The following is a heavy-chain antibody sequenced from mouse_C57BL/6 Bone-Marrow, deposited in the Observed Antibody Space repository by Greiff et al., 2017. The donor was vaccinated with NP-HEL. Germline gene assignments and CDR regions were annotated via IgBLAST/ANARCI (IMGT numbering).Heavy chain of an antibody. CDR2: IDPPDSET. J-gene: IGHJ3*01. CDR3: ARGARDYYGSSYVFFAY. D-gene: IGHD1-1*01. V-gene: IGHV1-52*01. CDR1: GYTFTSYW. Sequence: VQLQQPGAELVRPGSSVKLSCKASGYTFTSYWMHWVKQRPIQGLEWIGNIDPPDSETHYNQKFKDKATLTVDKSSSTAYMQLSSLTSEDSAVYYCARGARDYYGSSYVFFAYWGQGTLVTVSA.